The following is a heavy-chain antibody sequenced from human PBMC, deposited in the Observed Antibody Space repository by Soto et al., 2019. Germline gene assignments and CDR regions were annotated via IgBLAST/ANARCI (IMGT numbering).Heavy chain of an antibody. J-gene: IGHJ4*02. V-gene: IGHV3-74*03. CDR1: GFTFSGHW. Sequence: EVRLVESGGALVPPGGSLRLTCEASGFTFSGHWMHCVRRAPGKGLVWVSHIDTDGSTGGTSYADSVKGRFTVSRDDSNDRLYLRMNDLRVEDTAVYSCARGRGTYYADSWGQGTLVTVSS. CDR2: IDTDGSTGGT. D-gene: IGHD1-26*01. CDR3: ARGRGTYYADS.